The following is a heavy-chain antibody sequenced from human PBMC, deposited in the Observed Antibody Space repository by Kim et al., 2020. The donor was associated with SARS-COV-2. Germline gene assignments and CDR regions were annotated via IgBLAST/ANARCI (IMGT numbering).Heavy chain of an antibody. CDR3: AREGHCSGGSCPAFVMN. J-gene: IGHJ1*01. V-gene: IGHV4-39*07. D-gene: IGHD2-15*01. CDR1: GGSVSNSSYY. CDR2: VYYSGST. Sequence: SETLSLTCSVSGGSVSNSSYYWGWIRQPPGKGLEWIGSVYYSGSTYYNPSLKSRLTISVDTSKNQFSLKLSSVTAADTAVYYCAREGHCSGGSCPAFVMNWGQGTLVTVSS.